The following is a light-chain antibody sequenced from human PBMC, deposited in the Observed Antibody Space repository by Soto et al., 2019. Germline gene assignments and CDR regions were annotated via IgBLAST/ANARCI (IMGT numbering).Light chain of an antibody. CDR2: GAS. J-gene: IGKJ3*01. Sequence: EIVLTQSPGTLSLSPGERATLSCRASQTVRSSYLAWYQQKPGQAPRLLIYGASIRATGIPDGFSGSGSGTDFTLTISRLEPEDFAVYYCQQYGTSPQFTFGPGTKVDIK. V-gene: IGKV3-20*01. CDR3: QQYGTSPQFT. CDR1: QTVRSSY.